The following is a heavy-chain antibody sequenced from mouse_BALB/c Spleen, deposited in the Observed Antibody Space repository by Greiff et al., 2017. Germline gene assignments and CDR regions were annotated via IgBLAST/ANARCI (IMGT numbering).Heavy chain of an antibody. CDR2: ISSGGST. J-gene: IGHJ4*01. Sequence: EVQGVESGGGLVKPGGSLKLSCAASGFTFSSYAMSWVRQTPEKRLEWVASISSGGSTYYPDSVKGRFTISRDNARNILYLQMSSLRSEDTAMYYCARGPVDYWGQGTSVTVSS. V-gene: IGHV5-6-5*01. CDR1: GFTFSSYA. CDR3: ARGPVDY.